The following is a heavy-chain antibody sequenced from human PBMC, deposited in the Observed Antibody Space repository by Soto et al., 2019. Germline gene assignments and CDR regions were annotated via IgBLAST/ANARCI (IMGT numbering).Heavy chain of an antibody. V-gene: IGHV4-4*02. J-gene: IGHJ4*02. CDR2: IDYSGST. CDR1: SGSISSSNW. D-gene: IGHD3-9*01. Sequence: PSETLSLTCAVSSGSISSSNWWSWVRQPPGKGLEWIGYIDYSGSTHYKASLKSRVTISVDTSKNQFSLKLSSVTAADTAIYYCARHRTGLDSWGQGTLVTVSS. CDR3: ARHRTGLDS.